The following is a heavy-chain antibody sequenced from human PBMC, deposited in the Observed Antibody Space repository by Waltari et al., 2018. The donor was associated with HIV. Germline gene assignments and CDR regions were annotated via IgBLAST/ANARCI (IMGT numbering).Heavy chain of an antibody. CDR2: IWYDGNKK. CDR3: ARGVHDFYYGMDV. V-gene: IGHV3-33*01. CDR1: GFTFSSYG. J-gene: IGHJ6*02. Sequence: QVQLVESGGGVVQPGRSLRLSCAVSGFTFSSYGMHWVRQAPGKGLEWVAVIWYDGNKKYYADSVKGRFTISRDNSKNTLYLQMNSLRDEDTAVYYCARGVHDFYYGMDVWGQGTSVTVSS.